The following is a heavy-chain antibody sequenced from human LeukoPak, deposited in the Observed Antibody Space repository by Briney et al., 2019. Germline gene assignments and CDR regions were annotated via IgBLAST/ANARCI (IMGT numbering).Heavy chain of an antibody. J-gene: IGHJ4*02. Sequence: GASVKVSCKVSGGTFSSYAISWVRQAPGQGLEWMGGIIPIFGTANYAQKFQGRVTITADESTSTAYMELSSLRSEDTAVYYCARGRLVRGVIEFDYWGQGTLVTVSS. V-gene: IGHV1-69*13. CDR1: GGTFSSYA. CDR2: IIPIFGTA. D-gene: IGHD3-10*01. CDR3: ARGRLVRGVIEFDY.